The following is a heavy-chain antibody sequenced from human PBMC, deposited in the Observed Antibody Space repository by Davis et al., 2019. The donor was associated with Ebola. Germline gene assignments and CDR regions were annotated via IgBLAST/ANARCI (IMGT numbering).Heavy chain of an antibody. CDR2: IRSKANSYAT. CDR3: AKIVDQVDD. V-gene: IGHV3-73*01. Sequence: GGSLRLSCAASGFTFRGSAMHWVRQASGKGLEWVGRIRSKANSYATAYAASVKGRFTISRDNSKDTLYLQMNSLRVEDTAVYYCAKIVDQVDDWGQGTLVTVSS. J-gene: IGHJ4*02. D-gene: IGHD2/OR15-2a*01. CDR1: GFTFRGSA.